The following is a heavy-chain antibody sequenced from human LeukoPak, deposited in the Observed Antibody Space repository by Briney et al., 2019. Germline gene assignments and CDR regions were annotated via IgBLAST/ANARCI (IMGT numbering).Heavy chain of an antibody. CDR2: ILYDGSNK. CDR3: ARTYYDILTGYNPYFDY. CDR1: GFTFSSYG. J-gene: IGHJ4*02. V-gene: IGHV3-30*03. Sequence: GRSLRLSCAASGFTFSSYGMHWVRQAPGKGLEWVAVILYDGSNKYYADSLKGRFTISRDNSKNTLYLQMNSLRAEDTAVYYCARTYYDILTGYNPYFDYWGQGILVTVSS. D-gene: IGHD3-9*01.